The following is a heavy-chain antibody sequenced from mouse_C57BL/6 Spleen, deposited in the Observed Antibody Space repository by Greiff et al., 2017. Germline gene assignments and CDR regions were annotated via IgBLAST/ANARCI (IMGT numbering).Heavy chain of an antibody. CDR3: SRCYYGSSHY. V-gene: IGHV1-81*01. CDR1: GYTFTSYG. Sequence: QVQLQQSGAELARPGASVKLSCKASGYTFTSYGISWVKQRTGKGLEWIGEIYPRSGNTYYNEKFKGKATLTADKSSSTAEMDLRILTFEYSAVYFCSRCYYGSSHYWGQGTTLTVSS. D-gene: IGHD1-1*01. J-gene: IGHJ2*01. CDR2: IYPRSGNT.